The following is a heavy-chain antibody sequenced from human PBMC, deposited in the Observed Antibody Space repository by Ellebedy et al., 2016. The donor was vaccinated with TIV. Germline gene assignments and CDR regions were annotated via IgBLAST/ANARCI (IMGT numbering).Heavy chain of an antibody. J-gene: IGHJ4*02. CDR3: ARSCGGAYSYGYHDY. CDR1: GFTFSSYA. D-gene: IGHD5-18*01. Sequence: GESLKISCAASGFTFSSYAMHWVRQAPGKGLEYVSALSSNGYGTYYANSVKGRFTISRDNSKNTLYLQMGSLSAEDMAVYYCARSCGGAYSYGYHDYWGQGTLVTVSS. CDR2: LSSNGYGT. V-gene: IGHV3-64*01.